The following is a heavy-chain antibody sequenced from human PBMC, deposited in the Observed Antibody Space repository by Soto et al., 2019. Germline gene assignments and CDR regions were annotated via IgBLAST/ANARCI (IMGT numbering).Heavy chain of an antibody. J-gene: IGHJ5*02. CDR1: GGSVSSGAYY. V-gene: IGHV4-61*08. D-gene: IGHD5-18*01. Sequence: PSETLSLTCTVSGGSVSSGAYYWSWIRQPPGKGLEWIGSLYYSGSTSFNPSLKSRVTISVDTSTNRFSLKVNSVAAADTAVYYCARLPVDTSRIYWFDPWGQGTLVTVSS. CDR3: ARLPVDTSRIYWFDP. CDR2: LYYSGST.